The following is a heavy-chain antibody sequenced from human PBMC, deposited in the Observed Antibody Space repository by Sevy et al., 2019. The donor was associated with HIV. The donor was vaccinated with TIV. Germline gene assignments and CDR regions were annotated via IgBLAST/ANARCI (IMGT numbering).Heavy chain of an antibody. CDR2: ISYIGST. V-gene: IGHV4-61*01. Sequence: SETLSLTCTVSGASVSYGNYYWTWIRQPPGKGLEWIGYISYIGSTNYNPSLKSRVTISIDTAKNQLSLGLNSVTATETAVYYCVRDRIAAAGGYFDYWGQGALVTVSS. D-gene: IGHD6-13*01. J-gene: IGHJ4*02. CDR1: GASVSYGNYY. CDR3: VRDRIAAAGGYFDY.